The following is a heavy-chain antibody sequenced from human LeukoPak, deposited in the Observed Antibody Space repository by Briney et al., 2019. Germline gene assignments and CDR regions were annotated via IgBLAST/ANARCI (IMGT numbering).Heavy chain of an antibody. CDR1: GFTFDDYA. CDR2: ISWNSGSI. Sequence: GRSLRLSCAASGFTFDDYAMHLVRQAPGKGLEWVSGISWNSGSIGYADSVKGRFTISRDNAKNSLYLQMNSLRAEDSALYYCAKDVRELYSSSWYLDYWGQGTLVTVSS. CDR3: AKDVRELYSSSWYLDY. V-gene: IGHV3-9*01. D-gene: IGHD6-13*01. J-gene: IGHJ4*02.